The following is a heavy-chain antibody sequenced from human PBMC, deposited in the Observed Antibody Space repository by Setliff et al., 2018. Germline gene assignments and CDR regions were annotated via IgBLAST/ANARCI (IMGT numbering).Heavy chain of an antibody. V-gene: IGHV4-38-2*01. D-gene: IGHD3-3*01. CDR1: DDFVRADYR. J-gene: IGHJ1*01. CDR2: VYYTGTT. Sequence: SETLSLTCDLSDDFVRADYRWGWIRRPPGKGLEWIGSVYYTGTTSYNPSLKSRLTMSLHTSKNQLSLRLTSVTAADTDIYYCASGYNFWSGYFVVAESYQYWGQGTLVTVSS. CDR3: ASGYNFWSGYFVVAESYQY.